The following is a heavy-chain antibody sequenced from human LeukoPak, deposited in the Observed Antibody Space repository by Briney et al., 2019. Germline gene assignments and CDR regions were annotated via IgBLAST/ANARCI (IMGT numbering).Heavy chain of an antibody. D-gene: IGHD3-3*01. CDR3: ARGTVLRFLEWLLESEYYYYGMDV. CDR2: ISYDGSNK. J-gene: IGHJ6*02. CDR1: GFTFSSYA. Sequence: GGSLRLSCAASGFTFSSYAMHWVRQAPGKGLEWVAVISYDGSNKYYADSVKGRFTISRDNSKNTLYLQMNSLRAEDTAVYYCARGTVLRFLEWLLESEYYYYGMDVWGQGTTVTASS. V-gene: IGHV3-30-3*01.